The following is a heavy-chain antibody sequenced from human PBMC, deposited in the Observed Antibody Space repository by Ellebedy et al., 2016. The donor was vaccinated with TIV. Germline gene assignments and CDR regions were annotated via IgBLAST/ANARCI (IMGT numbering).Heavy chain of an antibody. Sequence: MPSETLSLTCTVSGGSISSGGYYWSWIRQHPGKGLEWIGYIYYSGSTYYNPSLKSRVTISVDTSKNQFSLKLSSVTAADTAVYYCARGDDILTVYDYWGQGTLVTVSS. CDR2: IYYSGST. D-gene: IGHD3-9*01. CDR1: GGSISSGGYY. V-gene: IGHV4-31*03. CDR3: ARGDDILTVYDY. J-gene: IGHJ4*02.